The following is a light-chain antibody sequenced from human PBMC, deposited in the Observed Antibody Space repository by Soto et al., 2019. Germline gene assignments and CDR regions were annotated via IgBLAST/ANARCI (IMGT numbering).Light chain of an antibody. CDR3: QQSYTTPRT. J-gene: IGKJ1*01. Sequence: DIQMTQSPSSLSASVGDRVSVTCRASQSISTFLNWYQQRPGEAPKLLIYAASSLQSGVPSRFSGSGSGADFTLTIGSLQPEDFETYYCQQSYTTPRTFGQGTKV. CDR1: QSISTF. V-gene: IGKV1-39*01. CDR2: AAS.